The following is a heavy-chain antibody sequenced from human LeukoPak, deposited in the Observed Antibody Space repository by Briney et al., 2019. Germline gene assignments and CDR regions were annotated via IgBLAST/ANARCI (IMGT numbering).Heavy chain of an antibody. Sequence: GGSLRLSCAASGFTFSSYGMHWVRQTPGKGLEWVSSISTSGDGTVYADSVKGRVTISRDNSKNTLYLQMNSLRAEDTAVYSCAKNLLGSGAYSWYFDLWGRGTLVTVSP. J-gene: IGHJ2*01. CDR1: GFTFSSYG. CDR3: AKNLLGSGAYSWYFDL. D-gene: IGHD1-26*01. V-gene: IGHV3-23*01. CDR2: ISTSGDGT.